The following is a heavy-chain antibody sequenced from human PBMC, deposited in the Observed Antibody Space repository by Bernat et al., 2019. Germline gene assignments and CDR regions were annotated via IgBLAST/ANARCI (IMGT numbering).Heavy chain of an antibody. D-gene: IGHD6-19*01. J-gene: IGHJ6*02. Sequence: QVQLQESGPGLVKPSETLSLTCTVSGGSISSYYWSWIRQPPGKGLEWSGYIYYSGSTNYNPSLKSRVTISVDTSKTPFSLKLSSVTAADTAVYYCAGTIAVAADYYYGMDVWGQGTTVTVSS. CDR3: AGTIAVAADYYYGMDV. CDR1: GGSISSYY. V-gene: IGHV4-59*01. CDR2: IYYSGST.